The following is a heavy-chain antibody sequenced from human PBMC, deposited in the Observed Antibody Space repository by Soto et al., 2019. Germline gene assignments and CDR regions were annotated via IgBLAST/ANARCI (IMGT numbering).Heavy chain of an antibody. CDR2: INPTSGDT. CDR1: GYTFTGYY. V-gene: IGHV1-2*02. D-gene: IGHD6-19*01. Sequence: QVQLVQSGAEVKKPGASVKVSCRASGYTFTGYYIHWVRQAPGQGLEWMGWINPTSGDTNYAQKFQGRVTMTRDTSIYTAFMGLSRLTFDDTAVYYCARGCLAVAGTTCADNWGQGTLVTVSS. J-gene: IGHJ4*02. CDR3: ARGCLAVAGTTCADN.